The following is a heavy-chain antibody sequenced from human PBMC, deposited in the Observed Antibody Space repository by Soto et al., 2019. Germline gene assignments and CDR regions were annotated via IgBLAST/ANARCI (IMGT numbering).Heavy chain of an antibody. CDR3: AHTPEGASLIRGTGRYFQH. J-gene: IGHJ1*01. D-gene: IGHD3-10*01. CDR2: IYWDDDK. V-gene: IGHV2-5*02. Sequence: QITLKESGPTLVKPTQTLTLTCTFSGFLLSTSGVGVAWIRQPPGKALEWLSLIYWDDDKRYSPSLKSRLTITKHTSKNQVVLTMTNMDPVDTATYYCAHTPEGASLIRGTGRYFQHWGQGTLVTVSS. CDR1: GFLLSTSGVG.